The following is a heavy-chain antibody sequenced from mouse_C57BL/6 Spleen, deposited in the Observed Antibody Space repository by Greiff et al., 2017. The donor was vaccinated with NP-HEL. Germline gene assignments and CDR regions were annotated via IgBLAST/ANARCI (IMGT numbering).Heavy chain of an antibody. CDR3: ARKEVGLYAMDY. D-gene: IGHD4-1*01. CDR1: GYTFTSYW. J-gene: IGHJ4*01. CDR2: IYPSDSET. Sequence: QVQLQQPGAELVRPGSSVKLSCKASGYTFTSYWMAWVKQRPGQGLEWIGNIYPSDSETHYNQKFKDKATLTVDKSSSTAYMQLSSLTSEDSAVYYCARKEVGLYAMDYWGQGTSVTVSS. V-gene: IGHV1-61*01.